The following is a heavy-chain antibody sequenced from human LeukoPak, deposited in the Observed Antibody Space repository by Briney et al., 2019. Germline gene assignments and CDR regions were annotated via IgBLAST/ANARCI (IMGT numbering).Heavy chain of an antibody. CDR3: ARGGSSRFDC. CDR1: GFAFTTYW. V-gene: IGHV3-7*04. Sequence: PGGSLRLSCAASGFAFTTYWMSWVRQAPGKGLERVAKISPDGSEKYYVDSVKGRFTISRDNAKNSLDLQMSSLRADDTAVYYCARGGSSRFDCWGQGTLVTVSS. J-gene: IGHJ4*02. D-gene: IGHD6-13*01. CDR2: ISPDGSEK.